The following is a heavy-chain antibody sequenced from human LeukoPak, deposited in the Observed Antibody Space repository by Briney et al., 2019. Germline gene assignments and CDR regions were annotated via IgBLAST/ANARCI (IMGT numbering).Heavy chain of an antibody. CDR1: GFTFDDYT. D-gene: IGHD3-16*01. V-gene: IGHV3-43*01. J-gene: IGHJ4*02. CDR2: ISWVGSST. Sequence: GGSLRLSCAASGFTFDDYTMHWVRQAPGKGLEWVSLISWVGSSTYYVDSVKGRFTISRDNAKNSLYLEMNSLRAEDTAVYYCARGGFGFAYWGQGTPVIVSS. CDR3: ARGGFGFAY.